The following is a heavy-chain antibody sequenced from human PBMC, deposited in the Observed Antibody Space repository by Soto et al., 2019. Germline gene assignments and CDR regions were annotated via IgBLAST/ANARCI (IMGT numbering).Heavy chain of an antibody. CDR3: ARGWHCSGGSCYDAFDI. J-gene: IGHJ3*02. Sequence: QVQLQQWGAGLLKPSETLSLTCAVYGGSFSGYYWSWIRQPPGKGLEWIGEINHSGSTNYNPSLKSRVTTSVDTSKNQFSLKLISVTAADTAVYYCARGWHCSGGSCYDAFDIWGQGTMVTVSS. V-gene: IGHV4-34*01. D-gene: IGHD2-15*01. CDR1: GGSFSGYY. CDR2: INHSGST.